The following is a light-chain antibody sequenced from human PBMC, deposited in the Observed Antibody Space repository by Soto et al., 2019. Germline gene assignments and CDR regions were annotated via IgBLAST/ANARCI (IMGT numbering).Light chain of an antibody. Sequence: QSVLTQPPSVSGAPGQRVTISCTGTSSNIGAGYDVHWYQQLPGKAPTLLIYSNNDRPSGVPDRFSGSKSGTSASLAITGLQADDEADYYCHSYYSSLSAVVFGGGTKLTVL. V-gene: IGLV1-40*01. CDR3: HSYYSSLSAVV. CDR1: SSNIGAGYD. CDR2: SNN. J-gene: IGLJ3*02.